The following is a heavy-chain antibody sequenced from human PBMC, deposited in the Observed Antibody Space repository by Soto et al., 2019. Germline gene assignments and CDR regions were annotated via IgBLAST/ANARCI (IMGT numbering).Heavy chain of an antibody. CDR2: ISSNSAYI. D-gene: IGHD3-22*01. V-gene: IGHV3-21*04. Sequence: LRLSCAASGFTFRSFTMNWVRQAPGKGLEWVSTISSNSAYIYYTDALRGRFTISRDNAKNTLYLQMNSLRAEDTAVYYCASYYDSSGYLFDYWGQGTLVTVSS. CDR1: GFTFRSFT. CDR3: ASYYDSSGYLFDY. J-gene: IGHJ4*02.